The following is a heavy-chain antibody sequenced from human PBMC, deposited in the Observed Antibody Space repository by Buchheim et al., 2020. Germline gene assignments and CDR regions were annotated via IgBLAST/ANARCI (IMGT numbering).Heavy chain of an antibody. J-gene: IGHJ4*02. D-gene: IGHD5-18*01. CDR3: ARGSEAMGEFYFDY. CDR2: ISYDGSIK. V-gene: IGHV3-30*04. CDR1: GFTFSSYA. Sequence: QVQLVESGGGVVQPGRSLRLSCAASGFTFSSYAMHWVRQAPGKGLEWVAVISYDGSIKYYADSVKGRFTISRDNSNNTPYLQMSSLRAEDTAVYYCARGSEAMGEFYFDYWGQGTL.